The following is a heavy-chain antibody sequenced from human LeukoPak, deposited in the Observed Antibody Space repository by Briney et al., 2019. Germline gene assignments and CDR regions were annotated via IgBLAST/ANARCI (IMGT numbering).Heavy chain of an antibody. CDR3: ARVRGGLDY. D-gene: IGHD3-10*01. CDR2: LYTGGST. V-gene: IGHV4-61*02. Sequence: SQTLSLTCSVSGGSISSGGFYWSWIRQPAGKGLEWIGRLYTGGSTIYNPSLKSRVSISVDTSKNQFSLRLSSVTAADTAVYYCARVRGGLDYWGQGTLVTVSS. CDR1: GGSISSGGFY. J-gene: IGHJ4*02.